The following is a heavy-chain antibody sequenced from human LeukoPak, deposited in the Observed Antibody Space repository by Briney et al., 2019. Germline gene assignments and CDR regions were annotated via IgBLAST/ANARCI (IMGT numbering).Heavy chain of an antibody. CDR3: TRRYNYDSSGYYYVRDAFDI. V-gene: IGHV3-48*03. CDR2: ISSSGSTI. CDR1: GFTFSSYE. J-gene: IGHJ3*02. D-gene: IGHD3-22*01. Sequence: QPGGSLRLSCAASGFTFSSYEMNWVRQAPGKGLEWVSYISSSGSTIYYADSVKGRFTISRDNAKNSLYLQMNSLKTEDTAVYYCTRRYNYDSSGYYYVRDAFDIWGQGTMVTVSS.